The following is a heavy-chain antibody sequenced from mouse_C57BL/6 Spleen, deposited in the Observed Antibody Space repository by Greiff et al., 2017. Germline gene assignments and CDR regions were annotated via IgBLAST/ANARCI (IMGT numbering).Heavy chain of an antibody. D-gene: IGHD2-4*01. V-gene: IGHV1-53*01. CDR1: GYTFTSYW. CDR3: AREGIYYDYDDGGSWFAY. Sequence: QVQLQQSGTELVKPGASVKLSCKASGYTFTSYWMHWVKQRPGQGLEWIGNINPSNGGTNYNEKFKSKATLTVDKSSSTAYMQLSSLTSEDSAVYYCAREGIYYDYDDGGSWFAYWGQGTLVTVSA. CDR2: INPSNGGT. J-gene: IGHJ3*01.